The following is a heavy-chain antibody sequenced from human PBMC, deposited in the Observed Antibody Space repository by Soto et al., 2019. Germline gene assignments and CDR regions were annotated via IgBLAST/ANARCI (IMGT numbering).Heavy chain of an antibody. CDR1: GLPYSSYA. V-gene: IGHV3-23*01. J-gene: IGHJ4*02. CDR3: AKEEVYGSFDY. CDR2: ISGSGGST. D-gene: IGHD1-20*01. Sequence: PGGSLGVCCSSSGLPYSSYAVSWVRQAPGKGLEWVSAISGSGGSTYYADSVKGRFTISRDNSKNTLYLQMNSLRAEDTAVYYCAKEEVYGSFDYWGQGTLVTVSS.